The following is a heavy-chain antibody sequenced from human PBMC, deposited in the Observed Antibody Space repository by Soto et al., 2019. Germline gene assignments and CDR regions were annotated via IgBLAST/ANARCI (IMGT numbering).Heavy chain of an antibody. J-gene: IGHJ4*02. V-gene: IGHV4-39*01. D-gene: IGHD2-8*01. Sequence: SETLSLICSVLGDSITTNGYYWGWIPQPPGKGLQWIGNVYSTGSTFSHPSLTSRVFISVDTSKKKFSLGRTSVTAADTAVYYCASSHYTDGLLIDDGGPGIMVTVSS. CDR3: ASSHYTDGLLIDD. CDR2: VYSTGST. CDR1: GDSITTNGYY.